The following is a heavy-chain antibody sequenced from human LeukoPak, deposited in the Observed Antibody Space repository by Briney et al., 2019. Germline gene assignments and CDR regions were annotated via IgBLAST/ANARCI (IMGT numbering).Heavy chain of an antibody. CDR3: ARGARFLEWLGYFDY. CDR1: GYTFTSYY. D-gene: IGHD3-3*01. J-gene: IGHJ4*02. Sequence: ASVKVSCKASGYTFTSYYMHWVRQAPGQGLEWMGIINPSGGSTSYAQKFQGRVTMTRDMSTSTVYMELSSLRSEDTAVYYCARGARFLEWLGYFDYWGQGTLVTVSS. V-gene: IGHV1-46*01. CDR2: INPSGGST.